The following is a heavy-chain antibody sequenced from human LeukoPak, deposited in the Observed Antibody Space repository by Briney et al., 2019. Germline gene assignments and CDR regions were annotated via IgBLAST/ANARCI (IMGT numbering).Heavy chain of an antibody. V-gene: IGHV4-4*09. CDR2: IYTSGST. J-gene: IGHJ2*01. CDR3: ARDNYVDWYFDL. Sequence: PSETLSLTCTVSGGSISSYYWSWIRQPPGKGLEWIGYIYTSGSTNYNPSLKSRVTISVDTSKNQFSLKLSSVTAADTAVYYCARDNYVDWYFDLWGRGTLVTVSS. D-gene: IGHD3-10*02. CDR1: GGSISSYY.